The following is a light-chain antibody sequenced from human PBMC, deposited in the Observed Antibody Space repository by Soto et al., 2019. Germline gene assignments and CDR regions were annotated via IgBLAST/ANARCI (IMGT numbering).Light chain of an antibody. Sequence: DIQITQSPSTLSASVGDRVTITCRATQSVSRWLAWYQQKPGRAPKPLIYDASTLESGVPSRFSGGGSGTQFTLTISSLQPEDFATYYCQQYNLYLSYTFGQGTKLQIK. CDR1: QSVSRW. CDR2: DAS. V-gene: IGKV1-5*01. J-gene: IGKJ2*01. CDR3: QQYNLYLSYT.